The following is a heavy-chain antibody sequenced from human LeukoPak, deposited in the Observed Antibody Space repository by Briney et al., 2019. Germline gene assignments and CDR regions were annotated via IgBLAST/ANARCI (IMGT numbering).Heavy chain of an antibody. CDR2: IGSSSSAT. J-gene: IGHJ4*02. Sequence: PGGSLRLSCAGSGFSFSTYGMNWVRQAPGKGLEWTSYIGSSSSATYYADSVKGRFTISRDNVNNSLYLDMDSLRVDDTAVYYCARSATRFSNGWYGQVDFDSWGQGSLVIASS. CDR1: GFSFSTYG. D-gene: IGHD6-19*01. V-gene: IGHV3-48*01. CDR3: ARSATRFSNGWYGQVDFDS.